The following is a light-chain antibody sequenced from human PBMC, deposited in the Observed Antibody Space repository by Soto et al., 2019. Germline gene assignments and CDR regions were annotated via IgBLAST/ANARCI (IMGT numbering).Light chain of an antibody. CDR2: AAS. V-gene: IGKV1-9*01. CDR3: QQYDNLLFT. CDR1: QGISSH. J-gene: IGKJ3*01. Sequence: DIQLTQSPSFLSASVGDRVTITCRASQGISSHLAWYQQKPGKAPNLLISAASALHSGVPTRFSGSGSGTEFTLTISSLQPEDFATYYCQQYDNLLFTFGPGTKVDIK.